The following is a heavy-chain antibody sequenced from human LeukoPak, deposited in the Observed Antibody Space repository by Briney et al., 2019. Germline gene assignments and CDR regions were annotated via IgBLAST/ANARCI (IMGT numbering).Heavy chain of an antibody. J-gene: IGHJ4*02. CDR1: GGSIVSYH. CDR3: ARTGYCSGGSCYYLFDQ. V-gene: IGHV4-59*12. Sequence: SETLSLTCTVSGGSIVSYHWSWIRHPPEKGQEWIGYIYYTVSTNYNPSLKSRVTMSVDTSKNQFSLKLSSVTAADTGVYYCARTGYCSGGSCYYLFDQWGQGTLVTVSS. D-gene: IGHD2-15*01. CDR2: IYYTVST.